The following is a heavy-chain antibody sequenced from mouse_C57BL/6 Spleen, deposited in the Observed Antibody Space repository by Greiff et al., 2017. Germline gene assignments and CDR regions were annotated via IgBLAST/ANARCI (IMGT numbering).Heavy chain of an antibody. CDR3: ARVRDYSNLSYFDY. CDR1: GFTFSDYY. J-gene: IGHJ2*01. Sequence: EVHLVESEGGLVQPGSSMKLSCTASGFTFSDYYMAWVRQVPEKGLEWVANINYDGSSTYYLDSLKSRFIISRDNAKNILYLQMSSLKSEDTATYYCARVRDYSNLSYFDYWGQGTTLTVSS. D-gene: IGHD2-5*01. CDR2: INYDGSST. V-gene: IGHV5-16*01.